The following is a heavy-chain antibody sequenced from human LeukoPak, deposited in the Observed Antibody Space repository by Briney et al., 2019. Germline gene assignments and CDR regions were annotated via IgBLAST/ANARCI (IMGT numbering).Heavy chain of an antibody. CDR1: GDSISNYY. CDR3: ARDGAYCTNGVCHDAFDI. J-gene: IGHJ3*02. D-gene: IGHD2-8*01. Sequence: PSETLSLTCTVSGDSISNYYWSWIRQPAGKGLEWIGRIYTSGSTNYNPSLKSRVTMSVDTSKNQFSLKLSSVTAADTAVYYCARDGAYCTNGVCHDAFDIWGQGTMVTVSS. CDR2: IYTSGST. V-gene: IGHV4-4*07.